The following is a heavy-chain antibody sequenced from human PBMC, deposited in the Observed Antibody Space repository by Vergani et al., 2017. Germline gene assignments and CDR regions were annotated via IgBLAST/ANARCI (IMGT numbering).Heavy chain of an antibody. CDR3: ARDHYSGSYYFAY. CDR2: ISYDGSNK. CDR1: GFTFSSYA. Sequence: QVQLVESGGGVVKPGRSLRLSCAASGFTFSSYAMHWVRQAPGKGLEGVAVISYDGSNKYYADSVKGRFTISRDNSKNTLYLQMNSLRAEDTDVYYCARDHYSGSYYFAYWGQGTLVTVSS. D-gene: IGHD1-26*01. J-gene: IGHJ4*02. V-gene: IGHV3-30-3*01.